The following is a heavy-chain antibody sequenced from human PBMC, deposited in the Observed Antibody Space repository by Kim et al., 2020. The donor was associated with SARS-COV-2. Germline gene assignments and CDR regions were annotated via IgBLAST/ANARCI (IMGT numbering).Heavy chain of an antibody. CDR2: IYYTGST. V-gene: IGHV4-59*08. D-gene: IGHD5-18*01. CDR1: GGSIRSYY. J-gene: IGHJ4*01. Sequence: SETLSLTCTVSGGSIRSYYWSWIRQRPGKGLEWIGYIYYTGSTHHNPSLKSRVTMSVDTSNNQFSLKLMSVTAADTAVYYCARRENSYGLSPDY. CDR3: ARRENSYGLSPDY.